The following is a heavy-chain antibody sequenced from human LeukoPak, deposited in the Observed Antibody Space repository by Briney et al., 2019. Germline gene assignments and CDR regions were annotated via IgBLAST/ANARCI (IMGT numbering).Heavy chain of an antibody. D-gene: IGHD5-18*01. CDR1: GGSFSGYY. CDR2: INHSGST. V-gene: IGHV4-34*01. CDR3: ARGLRYSYGYTQETLFDY. J-gene: IGHJ4*02. Sequence: PSETLSLTCAVYGGSFSGYYWSWIRQPPGKGLEWIGEINHSGSTNYNPSLKSRVTISVDTSKNQFSLKLSSVTAADTAVYYCARGLRYSYGYTQETLFDYWGQGTLVTVSS.